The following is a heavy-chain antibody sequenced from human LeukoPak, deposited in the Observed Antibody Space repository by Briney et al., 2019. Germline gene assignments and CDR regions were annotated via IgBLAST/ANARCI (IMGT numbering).Heavy chain of an antibody. V-gene: IGHV3-48*01. D-gene: IGHD6-6*01. J-gene: IGHJ4*02. Sequence: GGSLRLSCAASGFTFSGYGMNWVRKTAGKGLEWVAYISSGRHTINYAVSVKGRFTISRDNAKNALYLQMNSLRVEDTAVYYCARGGAARPDYWGQGTLVTVSS. CDR2: ISSGRHTI. CDR1: GFTFSGYG. CDR3: ARGGAARPDY.